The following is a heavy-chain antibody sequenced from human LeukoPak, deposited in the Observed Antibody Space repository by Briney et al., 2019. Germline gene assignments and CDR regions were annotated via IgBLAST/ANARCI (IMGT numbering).Heavy chain of an antibody. CDR1: GFTFNNYW. J-gene: IGHJ4*02. CDR3: ARDLASRNMDTTMVRPDY. D-gene: IGHD5-18*01. Sequence: GGSLRLSCVASGFTFNNYWMHWVRQVPGKGLVWVSHISPDGSSTYYADSVKGRFTISRDNAKNSLYLQINSLGAEDTAVYYCARDLASRNMDTTMVRPDYWGQGTLVTVSS. V-gene: IGHV3-74*01. CDR2: ISPDGSST.